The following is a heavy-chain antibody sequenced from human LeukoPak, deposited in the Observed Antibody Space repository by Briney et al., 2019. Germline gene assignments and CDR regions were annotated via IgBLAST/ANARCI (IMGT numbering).Heavy chain of an antibody. V-gene: IGHV1-2*02. D-gene: IGHD1-26*01. Sequence: ASVKVSCKASGYTFTSYGISWVRQAPGQGLEWMGWINPNSGGTNYAQKFQGRVTMTRDTSISTAYMELSRLRSDDTAVYYCARAESSHDAFDIWGQGTMVTVSS. CDR1: GYTFTSYG. CDR3: ARAESSHDAFDI. J-gene: IGHJ3*02. CDR2: INPNSGGT.